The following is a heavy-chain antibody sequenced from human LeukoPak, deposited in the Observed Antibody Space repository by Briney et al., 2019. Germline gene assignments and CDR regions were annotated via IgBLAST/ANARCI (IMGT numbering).Heavy chain of an antibody. D-gene: IGHD3-22*01. Sequence: PGGSLRLSCAASGFTFSSDAMSWVRQAPGKGLEWVSSISSSSNSIYYADSVKGRFTISRDNAKNSLYLQMNSLRAEDTAVYYCARGEPDYYDSSGFLVGGQGTLVTVSS. CDR3: ARGEPDYYDSSGFLV. CDR2: ISSSSNSI. CDR1: GFTFSSDA. J-gene: IGHJ4*02. V-gene: IGHV3-21*01.